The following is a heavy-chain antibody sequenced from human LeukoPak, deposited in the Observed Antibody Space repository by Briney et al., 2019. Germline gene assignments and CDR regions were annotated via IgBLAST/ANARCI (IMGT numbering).Heavy chain of an antibody. V-gene: IGHV4-34*01. J-gene: IGHJ6*02. CDR3: ARVIAADFGYYYYYGMDV. Sequence: SETLSLTCAVYGGSFSGYYWSWIRQPPGKGLEWIGEINHSGSTNYNPSLKSRVTISVDTSKNQSSLKLSSVTAADTAVYYCARVIAADFGYYYYYGMDVWGQGTTVTVSS. D-gene: IGHD3-16*02. CDR1: GGSFSGYY. CDR2: INHSGST.